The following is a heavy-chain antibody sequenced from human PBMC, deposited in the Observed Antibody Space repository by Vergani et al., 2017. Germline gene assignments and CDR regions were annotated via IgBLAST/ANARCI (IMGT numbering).Heavy chain of an antibody. V-gene: IGHV3-11*06. CDR3: ARPGGGYCSGGSCFDFDD. D-gene: IGHD2-15*01. Sequence: QVQLVESGGGLVKPGGSLRLSCAASGFTFSDYYMRWIRQAPGKGLEWVSYISSSSSYTNYADSVKGRFTISRDNAKNSLYLQMNSLRAGDTAGYYCARPGGGYCSGGSCFDFDDWGQGTLVTVSS. CDR1: GFTFSDYY. CDR2: ISSSSSYT. J-gene: IGHJ4*02.